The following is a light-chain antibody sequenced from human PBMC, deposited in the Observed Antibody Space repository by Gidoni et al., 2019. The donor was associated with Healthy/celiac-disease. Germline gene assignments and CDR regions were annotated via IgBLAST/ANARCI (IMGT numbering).Light chain of an antibody. Sequence: DIQMTQSPSSLSASVGDRVTITCRASQSISSYLNWYQQKPGKAPKLLIYAASSLQSGVPSRFSGSGSGTDFTLPISSLQPEDCSTYYCQPSYSTPYTFGQGTKLEIK. CDR2: AAS. CDR1: QSISSY. CDR3: QPSYSTPYT. V-gene: IGKV1-39*01. J-gene: IGKJ2*01.